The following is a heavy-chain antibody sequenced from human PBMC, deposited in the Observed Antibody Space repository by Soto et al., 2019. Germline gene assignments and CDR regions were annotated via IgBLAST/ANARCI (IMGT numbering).Heavy chain of an antibody. CDR3: AGDPDCHYNDSHAYSYL. V-gene: IGHV1-69*04. CDR2: IIPIIGII. CDR1: GYTFTNFG. J-gene: IGHJ4*02. D-gene: IGHD3-16*01. Sequence: SVKVSCKASGYTFTNFGISWVRQAPGQGLEWMGRIIPIIGIINYAQKFQGRVTITADKFTGTAYMELTRLRSDDTAVYYCAGDPDCHYNDSHAYSYLWGQGTLVTVSS.